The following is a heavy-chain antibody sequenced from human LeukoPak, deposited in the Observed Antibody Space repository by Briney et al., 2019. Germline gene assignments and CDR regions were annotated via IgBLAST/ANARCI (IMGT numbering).Heavy chain of an antibody. J-gene: IGHJ6*03. CDR1: GDSISSGYY. V-gene: IGHV4-38-2*02. CDR3: ARDLVAESYYYYMDV. Sequence: SETLSLTCTVSGDSISSGYYWCWIRPPPAKGREWRGSIYHSGITYYNPSLKSRVTISVDTSKKHSSLKLSSVTDADTAVYYCARDLVAESYYYYMDVRGKGTTVTVSS. D-gene: IGHD3-9*01. CDR2: IYHSGIT.